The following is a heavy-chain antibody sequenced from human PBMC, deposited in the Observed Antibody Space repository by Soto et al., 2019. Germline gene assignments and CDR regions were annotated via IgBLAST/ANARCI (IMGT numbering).Heavy chain of an antibody. Sequence: GGSLRLSCAASGFTFSSYSMTWVRQAPGKGLEWVANIKQDGSEKYYVDSVKGRFTISRDSTKKSLYLQMNSLRTQDTAVYYCARGSGWGDSWGQGTLVTVSS. CDR3: ARGSGWGDS. J-gene: IGHJ4*02. V-gene: IGHV3-7*03. D-gene: IGHD6-19*01. CDR1: GFTFSSYS. CDR2: IKQDGSEK.